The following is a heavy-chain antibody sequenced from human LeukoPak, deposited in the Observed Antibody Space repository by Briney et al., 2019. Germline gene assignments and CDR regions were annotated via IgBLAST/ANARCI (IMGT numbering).Heavy chain of an antibody. J-gene: IGHJ4*02. CDR2: ISYDGSKE. CDR3: ASADFYGSGSYYSGSCDY. Sequence: GRSLRLSCAASGFSFSSYAMHWIRQAPGKGLEWVAVISYDGSKEYYTDSVKGRFTISRDNSKNTLYLEMNSLRNEDTAVYYCASADFYGSGSYYSGSCDYWGQGTLVTVSS. D-gene: IGHD3-10*01. CDR1: GFSFSSYA. V-gene: IGHV3-30*04.